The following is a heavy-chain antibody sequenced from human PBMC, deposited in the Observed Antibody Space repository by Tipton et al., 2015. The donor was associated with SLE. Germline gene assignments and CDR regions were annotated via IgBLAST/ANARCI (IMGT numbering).Heavy chain of an antibody. CDR1: GGSFSGYY. D-gene: IGHD3-10*01. Sequence: TLSLTCAVYGGSFSGYYWSWIRQPPGKGLEWIGEINHSGSTNYNPSLKSRVTISVDTSKNQFSLKLSSVTAADTAVYYCARGGVYYYGSGWFDPWGQGTLVTVSS. CDR3: ARGGVYYYGSGWFDP. V-gene: IGHV4-34*01. CDR2: INHSGST. J-gene: IGHJ5*02.